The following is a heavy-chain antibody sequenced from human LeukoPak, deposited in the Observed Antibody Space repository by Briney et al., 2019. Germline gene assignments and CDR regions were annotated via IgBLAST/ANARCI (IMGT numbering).Heavy chain of an antibody. D-gene: IGHD5-18*01. Sequence: GRSLRLSCAASGFTFSNYGIHCVRQAPGKGLEWVAVISYDGSNKYYADSVKGRCTISRDKSKNTVYLQMNSLRAEDTAVCYCAKEAGYSYGFDYWGQGTLVTVSS. CDR2: ISYDGSNK. CDR3: AKEAGYSYGFDY. CDR1: GFTFSNYG. V-gene: IGHV3-30*18. J-gene: IGHJ4*02.